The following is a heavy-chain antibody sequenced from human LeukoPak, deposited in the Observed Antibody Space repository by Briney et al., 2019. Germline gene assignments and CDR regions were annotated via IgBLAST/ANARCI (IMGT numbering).Heavy chain of an antibody. CDR1: GGSISSSSYY. Sequence: KPSETLSLTCTVSGGSISSSSYYWGWIRQPPGKGLEWIGSIYYSGSTYYNPSLKSRVTISVDTSKNQFSLKLSSVTAADTAVYYCARGHSSGWVFDYWGQGTLVTVSS. CDR3: ARGHSSGWVFDY. V-gene: IGHV4-39*07. D-gene: IGHD6-19*01. J-gene: IGHJ4*02. CDR2: IYYSGST.